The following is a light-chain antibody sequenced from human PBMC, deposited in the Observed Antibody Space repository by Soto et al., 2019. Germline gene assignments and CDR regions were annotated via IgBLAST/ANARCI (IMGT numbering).Light chain of an antibody. Sequence: QSVLTQPPSASGTPGQRVTISRSGSSSNIGSNYVYWYQQLPGTAPKLLIYRNNQRPSGVPDRFSGSKSGTSASLAISGLRSEDEDDYYCAAWDDRLSGVFGTGTKLTVL. CDR3: AAWDDRLSGV. CDR1: SSNIGSNY. CDR2: RNN. J-gene: IGLJ1*01. V-gene: IGLV1-47*01.